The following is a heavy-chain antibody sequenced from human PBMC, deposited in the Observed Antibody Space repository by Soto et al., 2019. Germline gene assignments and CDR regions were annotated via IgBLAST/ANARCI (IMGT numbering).Heavy chain of an antibody. J-gene: IGHJ4*02. CDR1: GFTFSSYA. CDR2: ISYDGSNK. V-gene: IGHV3-30-3*01. D-gene: IGHD3-16*01. CDR3: ARDRQPLRFPPHDFDV. Sequence: HPGGSLRLSCAASGFTFSSYAMHWVRQAPGKGLEWVAVISYDGSNKYYADSVKGRFTIPRDNSKNTLYLQMNSLRAEDTAVYYCARDRQPLRFPPHDFDVWGQGTRVTVSS.